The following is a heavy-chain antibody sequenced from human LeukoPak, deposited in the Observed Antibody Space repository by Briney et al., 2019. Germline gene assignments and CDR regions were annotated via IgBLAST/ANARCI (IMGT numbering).Heavy chain of an antibody. CDR1: GYTFTSYY. J-gene: IGHJ2*01. CDR3: AKGPSGGYSYFAWNFDL. CDR2: INPSGGST. Sequence: GASVKVSCKASGYTFTSYYMHWVRQAPGQGLEWMGIINPSGGSTSYAQKFQGRVTMTRDTSTSTVYMELSSLRSEDTAVYYCAKGPSGGYSYFAWNFDLWGRGTLVTVSS. D-gene: IGHD5-18*01. V-gene: IGHV1-46*01.